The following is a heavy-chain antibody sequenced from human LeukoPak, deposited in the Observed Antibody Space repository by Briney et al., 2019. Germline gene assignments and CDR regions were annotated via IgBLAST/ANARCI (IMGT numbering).Heavy chain of an antibody. Sequence: ASVKVSCKASGYTFIGYYMHRLGQAPGQGREWMGWINPNSGGTNYAQKFQGRVTMTRDKSISTAYMELSRLRSDDTAGYYCARDRGWLFEYGGERTLVTVSS. CDR3: ARDRGWLFEY. CDR1: GYTFIGYY. J-gene: IGHJ4*02. CDR2: INPNSGGT. V-gene: IGHV1-2*02. D-gene: IGHD5-12*01.